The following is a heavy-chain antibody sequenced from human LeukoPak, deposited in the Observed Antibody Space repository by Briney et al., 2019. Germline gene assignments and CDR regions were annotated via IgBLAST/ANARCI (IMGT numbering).Heavy chain of an antibody. CDR1: GFTFSSSW. CDR3: AKGTYCGGDCYTQAPNYYFGMDV. CDR2: ISYAGSNK. V-gene: IGHV3-30*18. J-gene: IGHJ6*02. D-gene: IGHD2-21*02. Sequence: GGSLRLSCAASGFTFSSSWMGWARQAPGKGLEWVAIISYAGSNKYYADSVKGRFTISRDNSKNTLYLQMNSLRAEDTAVYYCAKGTYCGGDCYTQAPNYYFGMDVWGQGTTVTVSS.